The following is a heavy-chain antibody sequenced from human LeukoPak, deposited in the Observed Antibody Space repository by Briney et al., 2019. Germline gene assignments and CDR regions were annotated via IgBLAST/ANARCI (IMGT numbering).Heavy chain of an antibody. CDR2: IYSSGST. D-gene: IGHD2-2*01. CDR1: GGSITNYY. CDR3: ARGQYHLLYWYFDL. V-gene: IGHV4-4*07. Sequence: SETLSLTCTVSGGSITNYYWSWIRQPAGKGLEWIGRIYSSGSTNYNPSLKSRVTMSVDTSKNQFSLKLSSVTAADTAVYYCARGQYHLLYWYFDLWGRGTLVTVSS. J-gene: IGHJ2*01.